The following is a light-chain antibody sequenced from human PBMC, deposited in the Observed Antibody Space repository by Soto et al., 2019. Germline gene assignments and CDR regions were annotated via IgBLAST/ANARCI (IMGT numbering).Light chain of an antibody. CDR3: QSYDIHLSASLV. J-gene: IGLJ2*01. CDR1: SSNFGAGYA. CDR2: ANN. Sequence: QSVLTQPPSVSGAPGQRVTISCTGSSSNFGAGYAVHWYQQLPGTAPKLLIYANNNRPSGIPDRFSGSKSGTSASLAITGLQAEDEADYYCQSYDIHLSASLVFGGGTKLTVL. V-gene: IGLV1-40*01.